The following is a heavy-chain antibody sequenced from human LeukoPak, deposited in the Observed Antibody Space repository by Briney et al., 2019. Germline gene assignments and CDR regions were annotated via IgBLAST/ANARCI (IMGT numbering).Heavy chain of an antibody. J-gene: IGHJ6*02. D-gene: IGHD6-25*01. CDR3: ARGGLLKYYYYGMDV. CDR1: GFTFSSYG. Sequence: GGSLRLSCAASGFTFSSYGMHWVRQAPGKGLEWVAVIWYDGSNKYYADSVKGRFTISRDNSKNTLYLQMNSLRVEDTAVYYCARGGLLKYYYYGMDVWGQGTTVTVSS. V-gene: IGHV3-33*01. CDR2: IWYDGSNK.